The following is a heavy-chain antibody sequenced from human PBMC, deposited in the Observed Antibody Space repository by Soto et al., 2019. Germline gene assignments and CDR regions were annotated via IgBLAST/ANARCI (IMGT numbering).Heavy chain of an antibody. J-gene: IGHJ4*02. CDR2: IADTIGTT. CDR3: AKAQWLLGGDYFDS. CDR1: GFPFSFYA. V-gene: IGHV3-23*01. D-gene: IGHD3-22*01. Sequence: GESLRLSCAASGFPFSFYAMAWVRQAPGKGLEWVSTIADTIGTTYYADSVKGRFTLSRDISRNTLFLQMNSLRVEDTAVYYCAKAQWLLGGDYFDSWGQGTLVTVSS.